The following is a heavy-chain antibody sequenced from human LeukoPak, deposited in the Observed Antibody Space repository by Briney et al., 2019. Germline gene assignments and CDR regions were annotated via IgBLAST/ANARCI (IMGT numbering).Heavy chain of an antibody. Sequence: GGSLRLSCAASGFTFSSYAMHWVRQAPGKGLEWVAVISYDGSNKYYADSVKGRFTTSRDNSKNTLYLQMNSLRAEDTAVYYCAREKSERYASSGYFDYWGQGTLVTVSS. J-gene: IGHJ4*02. CDR1: GFTFSSYA. V-gene: IGHV3-30-3*01. CDR2: ISYDGSNK. CDR3: AREKSERYASSGYFDY. D-gene: IGHD1-26*01.